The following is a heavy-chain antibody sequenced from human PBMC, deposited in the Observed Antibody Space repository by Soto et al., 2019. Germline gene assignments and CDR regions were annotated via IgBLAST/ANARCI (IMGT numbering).Heavy chain of an antibody. D-gene: IGHD1-26*01. CDR1: EIIFSGYG. J-gene: IGHJ4*02. CDR2: IRFDGSNI. Sequence: GGSLRLSCAVSEIIFSGYGMHWVRQAPGKGLEWVAVIRFDGSNIHYADSVKGRFTISRDNSKNTLYLQMDSLRAEDTAVYYCARDGVGGTVFFGYLDDWGQGARVTVSS. V-gene: IGHV3-33*01. CDR3: ARDGVGGTVFFGYLDD.